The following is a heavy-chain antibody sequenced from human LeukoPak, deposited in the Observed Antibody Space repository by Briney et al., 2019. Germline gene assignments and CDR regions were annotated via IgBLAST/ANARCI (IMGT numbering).Heavy chain of an antibody. D-gene: IGHD1-26*01. CDR1: GYTFASSG. J-gene: IGHJ5*02. V-gene: IGHV1-18*01. Sequence: ASLKVSCKTSGYTFASSGISWVRQAPGQGLEWMGWISAYNGNTNYAQKLQGRVTMTTDTSTSTAYMELRSLRSDDTAVYYCARDSFIVGGFDPWGQGTLVTVSS. CDR3: ARDSFIVGGFDP. CDR2: ISAYNGNT.